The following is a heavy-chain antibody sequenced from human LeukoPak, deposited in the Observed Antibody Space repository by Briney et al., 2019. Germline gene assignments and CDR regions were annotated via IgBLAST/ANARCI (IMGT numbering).Heavy chain of an antibody. CDR2: INTNTGNP. Sequence: AASVKVSCKASGGTFSSYAISWVRQAPGQGLEWMGWINTNTGNPTYAQGFTGRFVFSLDTSVSTAYLQISSLKAEDTAVYYCARVFHYYGSGSYQAPDAFDIWGQGTMVTVSS. V-gene: IGHV7-4-1*02. D-gene: IGHD3-10*01. J-gene: IGHJ3*02. CDR3: ARVFHYYGSGSYQAPDAFDI. CDR1: GGTFSSYA.